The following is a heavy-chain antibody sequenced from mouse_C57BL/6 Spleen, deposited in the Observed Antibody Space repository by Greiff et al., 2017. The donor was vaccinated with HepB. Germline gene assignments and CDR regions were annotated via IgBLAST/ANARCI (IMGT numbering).Heavy chain of an antibody. V-gene: IGHV1-81*01. D-gene: IGHD1-1*01. CDR3: ARSSTVVATDY. CDR1: GYTFTSYG. J-gene: IGHJ2*01. Sequence: VQLQQSGAELARPGASVKLSCKASGYTFTSYGISWVKQRTGQGLEWIGEIYPRSGNTYYNEKFKGKATLTADKSSSTAYMELRSLTSGDSAVYFCARSSTVVATDYWGQGTTLTVSS. CDR2: IYPRSGNT.